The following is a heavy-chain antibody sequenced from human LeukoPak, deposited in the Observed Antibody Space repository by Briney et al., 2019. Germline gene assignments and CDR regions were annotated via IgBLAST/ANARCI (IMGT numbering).Heavy chain of an antibody. CDR1: EFTFSTYW. J-gene: IGHJ2*01. CDR3: ARVGTGEWYFDL. Sequence: GGSLRLSCEASEFTFSTYWMHWVRQVPGKGLVWVARINTDGSRTSYADSVKGRFTISRDNAKNTLYLQMNSLRGEDTSLYYCARVGTGEWYFDLWGRGTLVTVSS. D-gene: IGHD1-1*01. V-gene: IGHV3-74*01. CDR2: INTDGSRT.